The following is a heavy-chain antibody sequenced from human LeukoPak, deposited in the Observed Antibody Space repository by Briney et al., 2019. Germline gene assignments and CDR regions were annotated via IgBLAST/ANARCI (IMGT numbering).Heavy chain of an antibody. CDR2: ISSSSSTI. V-gene: IGHV3-48*01. CDR1: GFTFSSYS. Sequence: WGSLRLSCAASGFTFSSYSMNWVRQAPGKGLEWVSYISSSSSTIYYADSVKGRFTISRDNAKNSLYLQMNSLRAEDTAVYYCARDTPDHYYDSSGYSSFDYWGQGTLVTVSS. CDR3: ARDTPDHYYDSSGYSSFDY. J-gene: IGHJ4*02. D-gene: IGHD3-22*01.